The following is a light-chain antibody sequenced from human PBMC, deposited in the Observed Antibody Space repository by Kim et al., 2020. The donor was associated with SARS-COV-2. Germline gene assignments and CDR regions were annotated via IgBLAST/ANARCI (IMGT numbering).Light chain of an antibody. V-gene: IGLV1-44*01. CDR3: AAWDDSLNGRVV. CDR1: SSNIGSIT. Sequence: ELTQPPSASGTPGQRVTISCSGSSSNIGSITVNWYQQLPGTAPKLLIYSNNQRPSGVPDRFSGSKSGTSASLAISGLQSEDEADYYCAAWDDSLNGRVVFGGGTQLTVL. J-gene: IGLJ2*01. CDR2: SNN.